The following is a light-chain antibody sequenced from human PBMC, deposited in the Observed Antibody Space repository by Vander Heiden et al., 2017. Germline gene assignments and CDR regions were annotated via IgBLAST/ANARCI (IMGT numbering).Light chain of an antibody. CDR2: SNN. CDR3: AAWDDSMNVWV. Sequence: QSVLTQPPSASGTPGQRVTISCSGSSSNLGSNPVNWYQQLPGTPPKLLIYSNNRRHSGVPARFSGSKSGTSASLTTTGPQAEEEADYYCAAWDDSMNVWVFGGGTKLTVL. CDR1: SSNLGSNP. J-gene: IGLJ3*02. V-gene: IGLV1-44*01.